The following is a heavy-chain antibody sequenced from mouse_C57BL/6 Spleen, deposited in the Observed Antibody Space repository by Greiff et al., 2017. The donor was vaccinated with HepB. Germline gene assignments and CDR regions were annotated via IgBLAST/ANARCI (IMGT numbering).Heavy chain of an antibody. J-gene: IGHJ4*01. CDR2: INPNNGGT. CDR1: GYTFTDYY. D-gene: IGHD6-1*01. V-gene: IGHV1-26*01. Sequence: EVQLQQSGPELVKPGASVKISCKASGYTFTDYYMNWVKQSHGKSLEWIGDINPNNGGTSYNQKFKGKATLTVDKSSSTAYMELRSLTSEDSAVYYCVREASNAMDYWGQGTSVTVPS. CDR3: VREASNAMDY.